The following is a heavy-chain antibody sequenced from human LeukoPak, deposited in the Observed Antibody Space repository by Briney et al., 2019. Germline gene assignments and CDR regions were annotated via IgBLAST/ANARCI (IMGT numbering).Heavy chain of an antibody. J-gene: IGHJ4*02. CDR1: GGSISSYY. CDR2: IYTSGNT. V-gene: IGHV4-4*07. Sequence: SETLSLTCTVSGGSISSYYWSWLRQPAGKGLEWIGRIYTSGNTNCNPSLKSRVTMSVDTSKNQFSLKVSSVTAADTAVYYCARGPSGASGHDYWGQGTLVTVSS. D-gene: IGHD3-10*01. CDR3: ARGPSGASGHDY.